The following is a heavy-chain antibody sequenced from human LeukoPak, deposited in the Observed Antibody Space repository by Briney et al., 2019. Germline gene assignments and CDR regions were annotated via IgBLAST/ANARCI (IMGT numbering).Heavy chain of an antibody. J-gene: IGHJ4*02. Sequence: GASVKVSCKASGYSFARYGITWVRQAPGQGLEWMGWITAYNGDTKSAQKFQGRLTMTTDASTSTANMELKSLRSDDTAVYYCAKDQGWCSGGSCYPHYWGQGTLVTVSS. CDR1: GYSFARYG. D-gene: IGHD2-15*01. CDR2: ITAYNGDT. CDR3: AKDQGWCSGGSCYPHY. V-gene: IGHV1-18*01.